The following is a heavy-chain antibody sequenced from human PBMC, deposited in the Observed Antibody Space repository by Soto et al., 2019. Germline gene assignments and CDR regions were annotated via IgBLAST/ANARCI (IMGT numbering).Heavy chain of an antibody. CDR3: ARDRYSSYDCMDF. Sequence: QVQLQASGPGLVKPSQTLSLTCTVSGGSISSGDYYWSWIRQPQGKGLEWIGYIYYSGSTYYNPSLKSRVTKAGDPSKDPFSLKLSSVSAADTAVYYCARDRYSSYDCMDFWGQGTTVTVSS. V-gene: IGHV4-30-4*01. D-gene: IGHD3-16*02. J-gene: IGHJ6*02. CDR1: GGSISSGDYY. CDR2: IYYSGST.